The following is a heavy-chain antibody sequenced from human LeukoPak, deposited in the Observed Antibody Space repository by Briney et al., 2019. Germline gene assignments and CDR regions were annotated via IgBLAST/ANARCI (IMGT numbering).Heavy chain of an antibody. D-gene: IGHD6-13*01. J-gene: IGHJ4*02. CDR1: GFTVSSNY. V-gene: IGHV3-23*01. CDR2: ISASGSGT. CDR3: AKDAAGPEY. Sequence: GGSLRLSCAASGFTVSSNYMSWVRQAPGKGLYWVSGISASGSGTYYADSLKGRFTISRDNSKNTLYLQMNNLRVEDTAVYYCAKDAAGPEYWGQGTLVTVST.